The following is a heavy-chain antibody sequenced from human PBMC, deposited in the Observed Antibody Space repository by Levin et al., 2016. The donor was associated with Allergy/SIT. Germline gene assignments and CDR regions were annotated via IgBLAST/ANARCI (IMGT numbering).Heavy chain of an antibody. CDR1: EFTFSNYA. J-gene: IGHJ4*02. CDR2: INNNGRST. V-gene: IGHV3-64*04. CDR3: VKGGWGTFFVDY. Sequence: GGSLRLSCSASEFTFSNYAMHWVRQAPGKGLEYVSAINNNGRSTYYADSVKGRFTNSRDNSKNTVYLQMNSLRVEDTAVYYCVKGGWGTFFVDYWGQGTLVSVSS. D-gene: IGHD3-16*01.